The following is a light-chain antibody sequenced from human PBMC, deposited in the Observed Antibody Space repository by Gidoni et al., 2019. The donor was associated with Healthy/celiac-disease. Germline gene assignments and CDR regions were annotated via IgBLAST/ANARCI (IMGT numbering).Light chain of an antibody. V-gene: IGKV1-39*01. CDR2: AAS. CDR3: QQSYSTWVT. J-gene: IGKJ3*01. Sequence: DIQMTQSPSSLSASVGDRVTITCRASQSISSYLNWYQQKPGKAPKLLIYAASRLQSGVPSRFSGSGSGTDFTLTISSLQPEDFATYYCQQSYSTWVTFXPXTKVDIK. CDR1: QSISSY.